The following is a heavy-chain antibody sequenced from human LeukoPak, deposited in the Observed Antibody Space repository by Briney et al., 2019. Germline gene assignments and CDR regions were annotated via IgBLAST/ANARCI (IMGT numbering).Heavy chain of an antibody. J-gene: IGHJ4*02. D-gene: IGHD6-19*01. V-gene: IGHV4-34*01. CDR1: IGSFSVYY. CDR3: ARGKQWLVTGCISVGFDY. Sequence: SETLSLTCAVYIGSFSVYYWIWIRHPPGKGLEGIGEISHSGSNKYNPSRKGRVTISLDTSKNQYSLKLRSVTAADTAVYYCARGKQWLVTGCISVGFDYWGQGTLVTVSS. CDR2: ISHSGSN.